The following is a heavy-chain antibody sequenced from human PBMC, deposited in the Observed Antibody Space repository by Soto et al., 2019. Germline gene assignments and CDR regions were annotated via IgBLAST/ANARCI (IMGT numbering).Heavy chain of an antibody. D-gene: IGHD1-26*01. V-gene: IGHV3-23*01. CDR1: GFTFSSYA. J-gene: IGHJ6*02. CDR2: ISGSGGST. Sequence: EVQLLESGGGLVQPGGSLRLSCAASGFTFSSYAMSWVRQAPGKGLEWVSAISGSGGSTYYADSVKGRFTISRDNSKNTLDLQMNSLRPEDTAVYYCAKGDLVWELPRYYYYYYGMDVWGQGTTVTVSS. CDR3: AKGDLVWELPRYYYYYYGMDV.